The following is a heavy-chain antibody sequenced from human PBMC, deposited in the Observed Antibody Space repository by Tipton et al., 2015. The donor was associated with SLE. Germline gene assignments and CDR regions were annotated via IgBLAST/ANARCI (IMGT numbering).Heavy chain of an antibody. CDR2: INSDGSSP. J-gene: IGHJ4*02. V-gene: IGHV3-74*02. Sequence: QLVQSGGVVIQPGGSLRLSCAASGFTFSSSWMHWVRQAPGKGLVWVSRINSDGSSPTYADSVRDRFTISRDNAKNTLYLQMNSLRAEDTAVYYCASPFDLGYWGQGTLVTVSS. CDR3: ASPFDLGY. D-gene: IGHD3-3*02. CDR1: GFTFSSSW.